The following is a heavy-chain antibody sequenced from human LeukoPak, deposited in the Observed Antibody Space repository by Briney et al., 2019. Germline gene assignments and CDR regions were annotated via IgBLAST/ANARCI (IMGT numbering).Heavy chain of an antibody. CDR2: IIPIFGTA. Sequence: GSSVKVSCKASGGTFSSYAISWVRQAPGQGLEWMGGIIPIFGTANYAQKLQGRVTMTTDTSTRTAYMELRSLRSDDTTVYYCARDGGNSYGSGSYPMDVWGQGTTVTVSS. J-gene: IGHJ6*02. V-gene: IGHV1-69*05. D-gene: IGHD3-10*01. CDR3: ARDGGNSYGSGSYPMDV. CDR1: GGTFSSYA.